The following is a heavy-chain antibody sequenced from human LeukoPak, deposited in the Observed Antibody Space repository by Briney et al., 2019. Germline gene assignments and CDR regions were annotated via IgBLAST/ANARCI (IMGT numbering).Heavy chain of an antibody. CDR3: TRGYSGYGNFDC. CDR1: GFTFNYW. CDR2: ISGDGSST. Sequence: GGSLRLSCAGTGFTFNYWMHWVRQAPGKGLVWVSRISGDGSSTFYADSVKGRFTISRDTAKNTLYLQMDSLRAEDTAAYYCTRGYSGYGNFDCWGQGTLVTVSS. V-gene: IGHV3-74*01. J-gene: IGHJ4*02. D-gene: IGHD5-12*01.